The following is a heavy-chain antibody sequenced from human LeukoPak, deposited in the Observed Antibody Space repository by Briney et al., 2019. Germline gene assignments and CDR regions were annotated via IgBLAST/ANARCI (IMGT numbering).Heavy chain of an antibody. D-gene: IGHD6-13*01. CDR3: ARAQIGEAAAGDYFDY. Sequence: SETLSLTCTVSGGSISSSSYYWGWIRQPPGKGLEWIGSIYYSGSTYYNPSLKSRVTISVDTSKNQFSLKLSSVTAADTAVYYCARAQIGEAAAGDYFDYWGQGTLVTVSS. CDR1: GGSISSSSYY. CDR2: IYYSGST. V-gene: IGHV4-39*07. J-gene: IGHJ4*02.